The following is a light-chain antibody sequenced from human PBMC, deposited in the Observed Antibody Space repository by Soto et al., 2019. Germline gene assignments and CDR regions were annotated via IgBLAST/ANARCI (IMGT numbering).Light chain of an antibody. J-gene: IGKJ5*01. Sequence: TQSAAALCVSRGERATVSCRASQSVSSNLAWYQQKNGQAPRLLIYGASSRATGIPDRFSGSGYGTDFNLTISRLETEDFAVYYCQQYGSSPITFGQGTRLEIK. CDR1: QSVSSN. V-gene: IGKV3-20*01. CDR2: GAS. CDR3: QQYGSSPIT.